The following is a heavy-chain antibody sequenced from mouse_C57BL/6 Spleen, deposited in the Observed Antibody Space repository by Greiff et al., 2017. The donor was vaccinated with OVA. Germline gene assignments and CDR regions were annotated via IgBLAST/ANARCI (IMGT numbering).Heavy chain of an antibody. Sequence: VQLQQPGAELVKPGASVKLSCKASGYTFTSYWMQWVKQRPGQGLEWIGEIDPSDSYTNYNQKFKGKATLTVDTSSSTAYMQLSSLTSEDSAIYYCASRRLDSSGYGCFAYWGQGTLVTVSA. CDR1: GYTFTSYW. CDR2: IDPSDSYT. V-gene: IGHV1-50*01. CDR3: ASRRLDSSGYGCFAY. J-gene: IGHJ3*01. D-gene: IGHD3-2*02.